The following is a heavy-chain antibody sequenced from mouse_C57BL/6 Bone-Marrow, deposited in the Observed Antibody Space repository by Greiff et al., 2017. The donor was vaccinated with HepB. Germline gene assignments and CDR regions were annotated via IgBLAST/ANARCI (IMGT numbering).Heavy chain of an antibody. CDR3: TRETPTYYSNYSYYFDY. Sequence: EVQRVESGEGLVKPGGSLKLSCAASGFTFSSYAMSWVRQTPEKRLEWVAYISSGGDYIYYADTVKGRFTISRDNARNTLYLQMSSLKSEDTAMYYCTRETPTYYSNYSYYFDYWGQGTTLTVSS. CDR1: GFTFSSYA. D-gene: IGHD2-5*01. V-gene: IGHV5-9-1*02. J-gene: IGHJ2*01. CDR2: ISSGGDYI.